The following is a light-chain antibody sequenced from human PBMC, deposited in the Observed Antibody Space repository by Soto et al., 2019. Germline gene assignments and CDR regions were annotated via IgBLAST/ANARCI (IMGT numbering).Light chain of an antibody. CDR3: LQDFNYPRT. CDR1: QAIRND. V-gene: IGKV1-6*01. Sequence: AIQMTQSPSSLSATVGDRVTITCRASQAIRNDLCWYQQKPGKAPKLLIFAASGLQSGVPSRFSGSGFGTDFTPTISCLQPEDFASYYCLQDFNYPRTFGQGTKVEI. CDR2: AAS. J-gene: IGKJ1*01.